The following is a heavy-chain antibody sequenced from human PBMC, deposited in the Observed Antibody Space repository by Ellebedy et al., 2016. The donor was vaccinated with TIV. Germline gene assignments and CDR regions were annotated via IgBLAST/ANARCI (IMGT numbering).Heavy chain of an antibody. V-gene: IGHV4-39*07. Sequence: MPSETLSLTCTVSGGSISSSSYYWSWIRQPPGKGLEWIGEINHSGSTNYNPSLKSRVTISVDTSKNQFSLKLSSVTAADTAVYYCARYYYYYYGMDVWGQGTTVTVSS. J-gene: IGHJ6*02. CDR2: INHSGST. CDR1: GGSISSSSYY. CDR3: ARYYYYYYGMDV.